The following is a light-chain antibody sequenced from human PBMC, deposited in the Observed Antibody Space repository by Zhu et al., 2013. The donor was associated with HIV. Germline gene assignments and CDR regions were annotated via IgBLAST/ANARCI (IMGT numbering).Light chain of an antibody. V-gene: IGKV3-20*01. J-gene: IGKJ4*01. Sequence: EIVLTQSPGTLSLSPGERATLSCRASQSLRTSYLAWFQQKPGQAPRLLIFGASSRATGIPDRFSGSGSGTDFTLTISKLEPEDFAVYFCQQYATSSLTFGGGTKVELK. CDR1: QSLRTSY. CDR2: GAS. CDR3: QQYATSSLT.